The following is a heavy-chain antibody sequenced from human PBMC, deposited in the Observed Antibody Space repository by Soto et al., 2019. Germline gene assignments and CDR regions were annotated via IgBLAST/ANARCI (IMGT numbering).Heavy chain of an antibody. CDR2: ISGTGGIT. CDR1: GFTFSTYS. CDR3: AKDPRRFEY. Sequence: EVQLLESGGGLVQPGGSLRLSCVVSGFTFSTYSMSWVRQAPGKGLEWVSVISGTGGITIYADSVKGRFAISRDNSKNTLYLQMNSLRVEDTAVYYCAKDPRRFEYWGQGTLVTVSS. V-gene: IGHV3-23*01. J-gene: IGHJ4*02.